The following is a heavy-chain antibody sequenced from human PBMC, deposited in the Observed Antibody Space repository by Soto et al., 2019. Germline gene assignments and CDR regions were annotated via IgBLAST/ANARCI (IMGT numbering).Heavy chain of an antibody. D-gene: IGHD1-7*01. CDR1: GFTFSSYA. V-gene: IGHV3-23*01. CDR2: ISGSGGST. J-gene: IGHJ6*03. Sequence: EVQLLESGGGLVQPGGSLRLSCAASGFTFSSYAMSWVRQAPGKGLEWVSAISGSGGSTYYAESVKGRFTISRDNSKNTLYLQMNSLRAEDTAVYYCAKDYLLELYYYYYYYMDVWGKGTTVTVSS. CDR3: AKDYLLELYYYYYYYMDV.